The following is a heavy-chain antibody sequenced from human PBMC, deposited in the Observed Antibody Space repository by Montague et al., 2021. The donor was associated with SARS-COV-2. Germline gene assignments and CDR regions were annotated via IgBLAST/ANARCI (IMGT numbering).Heavy chain of an antibody. CDR2: VYYSGST. V-gene: IGHV4-39*07. J-gene: IGHJ6*02. Sequence: SETLSLTCTVSGGSISSSSYYWGWICQPPGKGLEWIGSVYYSGSTYYNPSLKSRVTISVDTSKNQFSLKLSSVTAADTAVYYCARGSGCSGGSCYSEWDPYYYYGMDVWGQGTTVTVSS. CDR3: ARGSGCSGGSCYSEWDPYYYYGMDV. CDR1: GGSISSSSYY. D-gene: IGHD2-15*01.